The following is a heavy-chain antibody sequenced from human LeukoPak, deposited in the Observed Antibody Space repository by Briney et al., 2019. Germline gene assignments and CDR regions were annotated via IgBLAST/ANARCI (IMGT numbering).Heavy chain of an antibody. Sequence: SETLSLTCTVSGGSISSGSYYWSWIRQPAGKGLEWIGRIYTSGSTNYNPSLKSRVTISVDTSKNQFSLKLSSVTAADTAVYYCARGPDDLLQWEPGDYWGQGTLVTVSS. D-gene: IGHD1-26*01. J-gene: IGHJ4*02. CDR2: IYTSGST. V-gene: IGHV4-61*02. CDR1: GGSISSGSYY. CDR3: ARGPDDLLQWEPGDY.